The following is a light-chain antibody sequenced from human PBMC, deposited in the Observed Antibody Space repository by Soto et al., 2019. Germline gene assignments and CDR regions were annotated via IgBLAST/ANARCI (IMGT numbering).Light chain of an antibody. Sequence: QSVLTQPASVSGSPGQSITISCIGTSRDVGGYNYVSWYQHHPGEAPKLMIYEVSNRPSGVSDRFSAAKSGNTASLTISGLQAEDEADYYCSSFTISSTLPLGFGTGTKVTVL. CDR1: SRDVGGYNY. V-gene: IGLV2-14*01. CDR2: EVS. J-gene: IGLJ1*01. CDR3: SSFTISSTLPLG.